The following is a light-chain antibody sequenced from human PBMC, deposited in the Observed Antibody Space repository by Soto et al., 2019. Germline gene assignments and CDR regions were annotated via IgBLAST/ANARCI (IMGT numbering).Light chain of an antibody. Sequence: EIVLTQSPGTLSLSPGARATLSCRASQSVSSSYLAWYQQKPGQAPRLLIYGASSRATGIPDRFSGSVSGTDFTLTISRLEPEDLAVYYCQQYGSSPGTFGQGTKVDIK. J-gene: IGKJ1*01. CDR3: QQYGSSPGT. CDR1: QSVSSSY. CDR2: GAS. V-gene: IGKV3-20*01.